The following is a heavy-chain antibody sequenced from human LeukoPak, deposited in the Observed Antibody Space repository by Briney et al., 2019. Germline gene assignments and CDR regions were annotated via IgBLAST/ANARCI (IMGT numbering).Heavy chain of an antibody. J-gene: IGHJ6*03. Sequence: SVKVSCKASGGTFSSYAISWVRQAPGQGLEWMGGIIPIFGTANYAQKFQGRVTITTDESTSTAYMELSSLRSEDTAVYYCAIPNPMAYCGGDCYSIHYYYYMDVWGKGTTVTVSS. CDR2: IIPIFGTA. CDR1: GGTFSSYA. D-gene: IGHD2-21*01. CDR3: AIPNPMAYCGGDCYSIHYYYYMDV. V-gene: IGHV1-69*05.